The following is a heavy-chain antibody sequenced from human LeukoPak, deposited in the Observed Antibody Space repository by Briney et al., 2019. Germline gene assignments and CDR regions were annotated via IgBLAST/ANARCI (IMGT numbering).Heavy chain of an antibody. Sequence: PGGSLRFSCAASGFTFSSYAMSWVRQAPGKGLEWVSAISGSGGSTYYADSVKGRFTISRDNSKNTLYLQVNSLRAEDTAVYYCARPQSSSGYYWPFDDWGQGTLVTVSS. D-gene: IGHD3-22*01. CDR3: ARPQSSSGYYWPFDD. V-gene: IGHV3-23*01. J-gene: IGHJ4*02. CDR1: GFTFSSYA. CDR2: ISGSGGST.